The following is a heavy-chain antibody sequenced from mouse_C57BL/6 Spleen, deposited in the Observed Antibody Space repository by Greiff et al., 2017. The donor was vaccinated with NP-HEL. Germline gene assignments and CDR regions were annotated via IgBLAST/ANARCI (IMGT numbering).Heavy chain of an antibody. CDR3: ARSLGSSYPWFAY. J-gene: IGHJ3*01. Sequence: EVQLQQSGPELVKPGASVKMSCKASGYTFTDYNMHWVKQSHGKSLEWIGYINPNNGGTSYNQKFKGKATLTVNKSSSTAYMELRSLTSEDSAVYYCARSLGSSYPWFAYWGQGTLVTVSA. V-gene: IGHV1-22*01. D-gene: IGHD1-1*01. CDR2: INPNNGGT. CDR1: GYTFTDYN.